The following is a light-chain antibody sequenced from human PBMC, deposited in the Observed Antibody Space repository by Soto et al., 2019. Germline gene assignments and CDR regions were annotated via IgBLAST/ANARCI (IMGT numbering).Light chain of an antibody. CDR1: QDISNY. CDR3: QQYDNLPYT. V-gene: IGKV1-33*01. J-gene: IGKJ2*01. Sequence: DIQMTQSPSSLSASVGDRVTITCQASQDISNYLNWYQQKPGKAPKLLIYDASNLETEVPSRFSGSGAVTDFTSTISSLQPEDFATYNCQQYDNLPYTFGQGTKLEIK. CDR2: DAS.